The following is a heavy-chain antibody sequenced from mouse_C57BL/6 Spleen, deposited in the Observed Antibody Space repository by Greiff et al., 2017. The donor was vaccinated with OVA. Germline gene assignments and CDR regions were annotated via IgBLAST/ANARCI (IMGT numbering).Heavy chain of an antibody. CDR3: ARRKDYGSSPNWYFDV. CDR1: GYTFTSYW. J-gene: IGHJ1*03. D-gene: IGHD1-1*01. Sequence: QVQLKQPGAELVKPGASVKLSCKASGYTFTSYWMHWVKQRPGQGLEWIGMIHPNSGSTNYNEKFKSKATLTVDKSSSTAYMQLSSLTSEDSAVYYCARRKDYGSSPNWYFDVWGTGTTVTVSS. CDR2: IHPNSGST. V-gene: IGHV1-64*01.